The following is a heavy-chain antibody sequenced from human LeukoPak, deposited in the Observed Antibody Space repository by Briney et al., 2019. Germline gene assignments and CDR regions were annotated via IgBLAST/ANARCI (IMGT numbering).Heavy chain of an antibody. CDR3: AKGGVYRSAFDY. CDR2: ISGSGGST. J-gene: IGHJ4*02. Sequence: GGSLRLSCAASGFTFSSYAMSWVRQAPGKGLEWVSAISGSGGSTYYTDSVKGRFTISRDNSKNTLYLQMNSLRAEDTAVYYCAKGGVYRSAFDYWGQGTLVTVSS. D-gene: IGHD1-26*01. V-gene: IGHV3-23*01. CDR1: GFTFSSYA.